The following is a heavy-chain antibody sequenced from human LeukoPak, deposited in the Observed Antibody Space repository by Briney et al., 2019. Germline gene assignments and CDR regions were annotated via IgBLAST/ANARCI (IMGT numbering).Heavy chain of an antibody. J-gene: IGHJ6*03. D-gene: IGHD5-12*01. V-gene: IGHV3-11*04. CDR2: ISGSTKII. Sequence: GGSLRLSCAASEFTFSDYYMSWIRPAPGKGLEWVSYISGSTKIIYYADSVKGRFTISSDNAQNSLYLQMNSLRAEDTAVYYCARSSWYPWVAKYYYYMDVWGKGTTVTVSS. CDR1: EFTFSDYY. CDR3: ARSSWYPWVAKYYYYMDV.